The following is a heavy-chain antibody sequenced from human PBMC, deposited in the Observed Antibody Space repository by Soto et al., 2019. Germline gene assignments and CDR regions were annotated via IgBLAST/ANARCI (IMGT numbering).Heavy chain of an antibody. D-gene: IGHD2-2*01. V-gene: IGHV1-8*01. CDR1: GYTFTSYD. CDR2: MNPNSGNT. Sequence: GASVKVSCKASGYTFTSYDINWVRQATGQGLEWMGWMNPNSGNTDYAQNLQGRVTMTTDTSTTTAYMELRSLRSDDTAVYYCARANYIVVVPAATANWFDPWGQGTLVTVSS. CDR3: ARANYIVVVPAATANWFDP. J-gene: IGHJ5*02.